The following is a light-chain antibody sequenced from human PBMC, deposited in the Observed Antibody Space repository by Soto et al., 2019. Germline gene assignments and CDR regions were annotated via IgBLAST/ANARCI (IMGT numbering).Light chain of an antibody. Sequence: QSVLTQPPSASGTPGQRVTISCSGSSSNIGSNYVYWYQQLPGTAPKLLIYRNNQRPSGVPDRFSGTKSGTSASLAISGLRPEDEADSYCAAWDDSLSGVVFGGGTKVTVL. CDR3: AAWDDSLSGVV. CDR1: SSNIGSNY. CDR2: RNN. V-gene: IGLV1-47*01. J-gene: IGLJ2*01.